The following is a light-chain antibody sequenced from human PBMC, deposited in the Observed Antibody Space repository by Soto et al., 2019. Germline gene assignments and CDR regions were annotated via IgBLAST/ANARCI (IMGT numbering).Light chain of an antibody. CDR1: QSLFFRSKNKDY. CDR2: WST. Sequence: DIVMTQSPDSLAVSLGERATINCKSSQSLFFRSKNKDYLAWYQHKPGQPPKLLFYWSTIRESGVPDRFSGSGSGTDFTLTISSLQAEDVAVYYCHQYYSIPYSFGQGTKLEIK. J-gene: IGKJ2*03. V-gene: IGKV4-1*01. CDR3: HQYYSIPYS.